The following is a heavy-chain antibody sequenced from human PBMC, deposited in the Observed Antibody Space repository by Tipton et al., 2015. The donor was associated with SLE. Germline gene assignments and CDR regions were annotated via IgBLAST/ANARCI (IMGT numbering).Heavy chain of an antibody. CDR1: GGSISFDY. D-gene: IGHD2-2*01. V-gene: IGHV4-4*07. CDR3: VVCSPSSCAYFDY. CDR2: ISYTGST. Sequence: TLSLTCTVSGGSISFDYWSWIRQSAGRGLEWIGRISYTGSTYYNPSLKSRVTISVDMSKNQFSLKLTSVTAADTAVYYCVVCSPSSCAYFDYWGQGRLVTVSS. J-gene: IGHJ4*02.